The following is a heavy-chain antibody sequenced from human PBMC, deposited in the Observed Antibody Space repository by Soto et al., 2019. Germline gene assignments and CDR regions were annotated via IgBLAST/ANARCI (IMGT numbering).Heavy chain of an antibody. CDR3: VRDRSWSYES. D-gene: IGHD1-26*01. CDR2: VRNEIRGYST. CDR1: GFTFTDHF. V-gene: IGHV3-72*01. J-gene: IGHJ5*02. Sequence: EVQLVESGGNLVQPGGSLRLSCVASGFTFTDHFMDWVRQAPGKGLEWVGRVRNEIRGYSTDYAASVKGRFIISRDDSHTSIDLQMNSLRTEDTAVYYCVRDRSWSYESWGLGTLVTVSS.